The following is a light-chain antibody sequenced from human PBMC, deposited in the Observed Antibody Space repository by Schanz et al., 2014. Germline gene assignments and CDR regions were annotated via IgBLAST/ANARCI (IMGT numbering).Light chain of an antibody. CDR3: QQYKYYWG. CDR2: DAS. Sequence: DIQMTQSPSSLSASVGDRVTLTCPASQDISNYLNWYQQKPGKAPKLLIYDASTLQSGVPSRFSGSGSGTEFTLTISSLQPDDFATYYCQQYKYYWGFGQGTKVEIK. J-gene: IGKJ1*01. CDR1: QDISNY. V-gene: IGKV1-33*01.